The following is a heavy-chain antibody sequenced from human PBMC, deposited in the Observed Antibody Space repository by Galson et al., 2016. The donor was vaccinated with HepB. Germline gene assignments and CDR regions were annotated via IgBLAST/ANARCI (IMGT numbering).Heavy chain of an antibody. Sequence: SVKVSCKVSGYSLTELSMHWVRQAPGKGLEWMGGFDPEDGETIYAQKFQGIVTMTEDTSTDTAYMELSSLSSEDTAVYYWATDRVWFGELPLGFHYGMDVWGQGTTVTVSS. CDR3: ATDRVWFGELPLGFHYGMDV. V-gene: IGHV1-24*01. J-gene: IGHJ6*02. CDR1: GYSLTELS. CDR2: FDPEDGET. D-gene: IGHD3-10*01.